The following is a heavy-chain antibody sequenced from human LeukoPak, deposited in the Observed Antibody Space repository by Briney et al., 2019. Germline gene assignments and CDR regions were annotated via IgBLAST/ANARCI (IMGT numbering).Heavy chain of an antibody. CDR3: ARKSAGFLTA. D-gene: IGHD2/OR15-2a*01. J-gene: IGHJ5*02. CDR1: GYTFTGDQ. V-gene: IGHV1-2*02. CDR2: IKPSSGDT. Sequence: GASAKVSCKASGYTFTGDQIYWLRQAPGQGLEWVGWIKPSSGDTLYEQKFQGRVTMTRDKSISSAYMELSSLRSDDTAVYYCARKSAGFLTAWGQGTLVTVSS.